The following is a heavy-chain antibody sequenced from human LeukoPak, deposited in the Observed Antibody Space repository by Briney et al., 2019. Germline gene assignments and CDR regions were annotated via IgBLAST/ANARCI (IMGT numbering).Heavy chain of an antibody. CDR1: GYTFTSYY. CDR2: INPSGGST. D-gene: IGHD2-2*01. CDR3: ARFLPDCSSTSCYPVYYYDSSGVDAFDI. Sequence: ASVKVSCKASGYTFTSYYMHWVRQAPGQGLEWMGIINPSGGSTSYAQKFQGRVTMTRDTSTSTVYMGLSSLRSEDTAVYYCARFLPDCSSTSCYPVYYYDSSGVDAFDIWGQGTMVTVSS. J-gene: IGHJ3*02. V-gene: IGHV1-46*01.